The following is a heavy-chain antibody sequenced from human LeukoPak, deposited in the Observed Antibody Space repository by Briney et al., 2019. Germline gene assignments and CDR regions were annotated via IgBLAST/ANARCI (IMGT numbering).Heavy chain of an antibody. D-gene: IGHD6-19*01. CDR3: ARGSSGWYPYYYYYGMDV. V-gene: IGHV4-34*01. J-gene: IGHJ6*02. CDR2: INHSGST. Sequence: SETLPLTCAVYGGSFSGYYWSWIRQPPGKGLEWIGEINHSGSTNYNPSLKSRVTISVDTSKNQFSLKLSSVTAADTAVYYCARGSSGWYPYYYYYGMDVWGQGTTVTVSS. CDR1: GGSFSGYY.